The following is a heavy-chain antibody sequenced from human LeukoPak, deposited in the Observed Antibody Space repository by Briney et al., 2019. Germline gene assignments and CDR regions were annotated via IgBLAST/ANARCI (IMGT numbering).Heavy chain of an antibody. CDR3: AKGNDIGGYYYPHFDY. J-gene: IGHJ4*02. D-gene: IGHD3-22*01. CDR1: GFTFSSCG. Sequence: PGGSLRFSCAASGFTFSSCGMHWVRQAPGKGLEWVAVISSDGNNKNYVDSVKGRFTFSRDNSKNTLYLQMNSLRAEDTAVYYCAKGNDIGGYYYPHFDYWGQGTLVTVSS. V-gene: IGHV3-30*18. CDR2: ISSDGNNK.